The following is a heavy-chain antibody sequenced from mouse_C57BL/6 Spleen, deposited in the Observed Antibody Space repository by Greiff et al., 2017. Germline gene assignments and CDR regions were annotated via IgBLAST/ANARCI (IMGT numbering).Heavy chain of an antibody. J-gene: IGHJ4*01. CDR3: ATGTYYYAMDY. CDR1: GFTFSSYA. V-gene: IGHV5-4*01. D-gene: IGHD4-1*01. CDR2: ISDGGSYT. Sequence: EVQRVESGGGLVKPGGSLKLSCAASGFTFSSYAMSWVRQTPEKRLEWVATISDGGSYTYYPDNVKGRFTISRDNAKNNLYLQMSHLKSEDTAMYYCATGTYYYAMDYWGQGTSVTVSS.